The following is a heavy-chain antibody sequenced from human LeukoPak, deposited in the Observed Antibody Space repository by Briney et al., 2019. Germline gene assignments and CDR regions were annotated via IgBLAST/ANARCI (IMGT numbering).Heavy chain of an antibody. Sequence: GGSLRLSCAASGFTFSSYAMTWVRQAPGKGLEWVSSIKGSGDNTFYADSVKGQFTISRDNSKNTVYLQMNSLRAEDTAVYFCARGGHCSTTSCSNYDGMDVWGQGTTLTVSS. V-gene: IGHV3-23*01. CDR2: IKGSGDNT. D-gene: IGHD2-2*01. CDR1: GFTFSSYA. CDR3: ARGGHCSTTSCSNYDGMDV. J-gene: IGHJ6*02.